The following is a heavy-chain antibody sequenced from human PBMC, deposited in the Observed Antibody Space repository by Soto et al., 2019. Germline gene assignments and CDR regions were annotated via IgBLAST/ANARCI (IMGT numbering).Heavy chain of an antibody. J-gene: IGHJ4*02. V-gene: IGHV1-69*13. D-gene: IGHD3-22*01. CDR3: ARVAYYYDSSGYYRDFDY. CDR1: GGTFSSYA. CDR2: IIPIFGTA. Sequence: SVKVACKPSGGTFSSYAISWVRHAPGQALESMGGIIPIFGTANYAQKLQGRFTITAEESTSTAYMELSSLRSEDTAVYYCARVAYYYDSSGYYRDFDYWGQGTLVPVSS.